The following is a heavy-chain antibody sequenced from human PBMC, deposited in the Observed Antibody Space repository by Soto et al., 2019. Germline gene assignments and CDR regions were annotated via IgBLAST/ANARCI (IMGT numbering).Heavy chain of an antibody. Sequence: GGSLRLSCAASGFKFRNYAIHWVRQAPGKGLEWLAVIWFDGSKKYYADSVKGRFTISRDNSKNTVYLDMNSLTADDSGVFYCARAHTMMILDMSDPWGHGTLVTVSS. V-gene: IGHV3-33*01. CDR2: IWFDGSKK. CDR1: GFKFRNYA. J-gene: IGHJ5*02. CDR3: ARAHTMMILDMSDP. D-gene: IGHD3-22*01.